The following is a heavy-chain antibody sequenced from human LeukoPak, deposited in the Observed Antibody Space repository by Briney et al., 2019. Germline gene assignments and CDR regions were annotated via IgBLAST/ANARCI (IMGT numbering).Heavy chain of an antibody. CDR3: ATLTVASSFDY. D-gene: IGHD6-19*01. Sequence: GGSLRLSCAASGFTFSSYEMNWVRQAPGKGLEWVSNIGSSGTTIYYADSVKGRFTISRDNAKNSLYLQMNSLRAEDTAVYYCATLTVASSFDYWGQGTLVTVSS. CDR1: GFTFSSYE. J-gene: IGHJ4*02. CDR2: IGSSGTTI. V-gene: IGHV3-48*03.